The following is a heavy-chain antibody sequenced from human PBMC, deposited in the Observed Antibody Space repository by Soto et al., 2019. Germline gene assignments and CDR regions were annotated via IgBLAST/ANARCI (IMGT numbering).Heavy chain of an antibody. Sequence: GGSLRLSCAASGFTFSSYAMSWVRQAPGKGLEWVSGISGSGGNTYYADSVKGRFTISRDNSKNTLYPQLNRLRAEDTAVYYCATRGPQYYFDYWGQGTLVTVS. CDR2: ISGSGGNT. CDR1: GFTFSSYA. J-gene: IGHJ4*02. CDR3: ATRGPQYYFDY. V-gene: IGHV3-23*01. D-gene: IGHD3-16*01.